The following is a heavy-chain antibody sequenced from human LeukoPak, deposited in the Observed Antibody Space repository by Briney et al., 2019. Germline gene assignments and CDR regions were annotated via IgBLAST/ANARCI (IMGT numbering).Heavy chain of an antibody. J-gene: IGHJ4*02. CDR2: MNPNSGNT. Sequence: GAPVKGSCKASGYTFTSYDINWVRQATGQGLEWMGWMNPNSGNTGYAQKFQGRVTITRNTSISTAYMELSSLRSEDTAVYYCARARRDGYNLFGYWGQGTLVTVSS. CDR1: GYTFTSYD. D-gene: IGHD5-24*01. CDR3: ARARRDGYNLFGY. V-gene: IGHV1-8*03.